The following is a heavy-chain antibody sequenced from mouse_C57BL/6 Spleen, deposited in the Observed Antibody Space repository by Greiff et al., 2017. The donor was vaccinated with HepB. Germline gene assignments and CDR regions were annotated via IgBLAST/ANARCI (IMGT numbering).Heavy chain of an antibody. Sequence: VKLVESGAELVKPGASVKMSCKASGYTFTTYPIEWMKQNHGKSLEWIGNFHPYNDDTKYNEKFKGKATLTVEKSSSTVYLELSRLTSDDSAVYYCARADGYYEGYFDVWGTGTTVTVSS. D-gene: IGHD2-3*01. J-gene: IGHJ1*03. CDR1: GYTFTTYP. CDR2: FHPYNDDT. V-gene: IGHV1-47*01. CDR3: ARADGYYEGYFDV.